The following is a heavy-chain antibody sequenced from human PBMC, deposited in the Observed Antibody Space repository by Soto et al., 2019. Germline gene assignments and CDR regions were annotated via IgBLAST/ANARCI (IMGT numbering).Heavy chain of an antibody. Sequence: QVQLVQSGAEVKKPGSSVKVSCKASGGTFNTYIITWVRQAPGQGLEWMGGIIPSFGIANYAPKFRGRVTITADDSTTTVYMEVSSLRSEDTAVYFCATVETPGGGPPASPTPQAFVVWGQGTEVTVSS. CDR2: IIPSFGIA. V-gene: IGHV1-69*01. CDR1: GGTFNTYI. CDR3: ATVETPGGGPPASPTPQAFVV. D-gene: IGHD2-21*02. J-gene: IGHJ3*01.